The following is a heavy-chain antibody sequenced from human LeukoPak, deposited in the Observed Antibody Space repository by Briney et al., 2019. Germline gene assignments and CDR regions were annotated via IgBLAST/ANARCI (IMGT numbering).Heavy chain of an antibody. CDR2: IIPIFGTA. Sequence: SVKVSCKASGGTFSSYAISWVRQAPGQGLKWMGGIIPIFGTANYAQRFQGRVTITADESTSTAYMELSSLRSEDTAVYYCARDGYCSSTSCPQKGWFDPWGQGTLVTVSS. J-gene: IGHJ5*02. CDR1: GGTFSSYA. CDR3: ARDGYCSSTSCPQKGWFDP. V-gene: IGHV1-69*13. D-gene: IGHD2-2*03.